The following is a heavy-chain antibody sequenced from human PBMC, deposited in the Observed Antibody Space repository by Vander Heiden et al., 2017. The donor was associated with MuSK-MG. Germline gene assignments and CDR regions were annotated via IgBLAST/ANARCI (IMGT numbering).Heavy chain of an antibody. Sequence: QVQLQESGPGLVKPSETLSLTCTVSGGSISSYYWSWIRQPPGKGLEWIGYIYYSGSTNYNPSLKSRVTISVDTSKNQFSLKLSSVTAADTAVYYCARNYGSGSYTLIDYWGQGTLVTVSS. J-gene: IGHJ4*02. D-gene: IGHD3-10*01. CDR2: IYYSGST. CDR3: ARNYGSGSYTLIDY. CDR1: GGSISSYY. V-gene: IGHV4-59*01.